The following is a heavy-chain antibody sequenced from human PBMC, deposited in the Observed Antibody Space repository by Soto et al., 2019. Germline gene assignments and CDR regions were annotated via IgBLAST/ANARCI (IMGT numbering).Heavy chain of an antibody. V-gene: IGHV1-69*01. D-gene: IGHD1-7*01. CDR1: GGTFSSYA. CDR2: IIPIFGTA. Sequence: QVQLVQSGAEVKKPGSSVKVSCKASGGTFSSYAISWVRQAPGQGLEWMGGIIPIFGTANYAQKFQGRVTITADESTSTAYMELISLRSDDTDVYYCARGSHITRTAGYWGQGTLVTVSS. J-gene: IGHJ4*02. CDR3: ARGSHITRTAGY.